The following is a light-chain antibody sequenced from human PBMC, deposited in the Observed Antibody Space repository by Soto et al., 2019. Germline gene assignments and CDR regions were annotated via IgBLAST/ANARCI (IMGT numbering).Light chain of an antibody. J-gene: IGKJ2*01. V-gene: IGKV3-20*01. CDR2: DAF. CDR3: QQYGKSPYT. Sequence: EIVLTQSPGTQSLSPGERASLSCRASQSILSSRLAWYQQKPGQAPRLLIYDAFRRPGGIPDKFSGSGSGTDFTLTISRLEPEDFAVYYCQQYGKSPYTFGQGTKVEVK. CDR1: QSILSSR.